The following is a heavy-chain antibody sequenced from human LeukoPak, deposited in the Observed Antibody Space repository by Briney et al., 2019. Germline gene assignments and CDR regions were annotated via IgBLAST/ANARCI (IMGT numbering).Heavy chain of an antibody. D-gene: IGHD6-19*01. CDR2: IYYSGST. V-gene: IGHV4-59*08. CDR3: ARIDRAVAGTIDY. CDR1: GGSISSYY. J-gene: IGHJ4*02. Sequence: PSETLSLTCTVSGGSISSYYWSWIRQPPGKGLEWIGYIYYSGSTNYNPSLKSRVTMSVDTSKNQFSLKLSSVTAADTAVYYCARIDRAVAGTIDYWGQGTLVTVSS.